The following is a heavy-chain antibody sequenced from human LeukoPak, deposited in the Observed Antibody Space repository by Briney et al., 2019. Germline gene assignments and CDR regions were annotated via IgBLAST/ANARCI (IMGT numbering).Heavy chain of an antibody. CDR1: GFSFRTYA. V-gene: IGHV3-23*01. Sequence: GGSLRLSCAASGFSFRTYAMTWVRQALGKGLEWVSAISGSGGSTYYADSVKGRFTISRDNSKNTLYLQMNSLRAEDTAVYYCAKDKYGDYEAGWFDPWGQGTLVTVSS. D-gene: IGHD4-17*01. J-gene: IGHJ5*02. CDR2: ISGSGGST. CDR3: AKDKYGDYEAGWFDP.